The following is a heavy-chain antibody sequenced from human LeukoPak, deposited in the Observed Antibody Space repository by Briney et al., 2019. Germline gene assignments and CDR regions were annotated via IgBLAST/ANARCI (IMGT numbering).Heavy chain of an antibody. Sequence: GESLKISCKGSGYTFTSYWIGWVRQMPGKGLEWMGIIYPGDSDTRYSPSFQGQFTMSVDKSISTAYLQWSSLKSSDTAMYYCARLSGRDFDFWGQGTLVTVSS. J-gene: IGHJ4*02. CDR1: GYTFTSYW. CDR2: IYPGDSDT. V-gene: IGHV5-51*01. D-gene: IGHD1-26*01. CDR3: ARLSGRDFDF.